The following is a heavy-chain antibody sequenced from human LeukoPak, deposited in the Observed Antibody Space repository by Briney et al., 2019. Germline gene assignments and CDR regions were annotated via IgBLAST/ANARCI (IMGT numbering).Heavy chain of an antibody. J-gene: IGHJ4*02. CDR1: GGSISSGYY. CDR3: ARDKGLTYYYGSGSYSH. Sequence: PSETLSLTCTVSGGSISSGYYWGWIRQPPGKGLEWIGSIYHSGSTYYNPSLKSRVTISVDTSKNQFSLKLSSVTAADTAVYYCARDKGLTYYYGSGSYSHWGQGTLVTVSS. V-gene: IGHV4-38-2*02. CDR2: IYHSGST. D-gene: IGHD3-10*01.